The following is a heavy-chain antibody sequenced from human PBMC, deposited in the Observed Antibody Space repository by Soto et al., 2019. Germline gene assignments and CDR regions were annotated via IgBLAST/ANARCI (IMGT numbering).Heavy chain of an antibody. J-gene: IGHJ4*02. Sequence: EVQGLESGGGLVQPGGSLRLSCVASGFTFSNYAMTWVRQAPGKGMEWVSAIRGNGGETFYADSVKGRFTISRDNSKNTLYIQMNRLRAEDTAVYHCAKGDQERQWVFLHNWGQGTLVTVSS. V-gene: IGHV3-23*01. CDR3: AKGDQERQWVFLHN. D-gene: IGHD2-21*01. CDR2: IRGNGGET. CDR1: GFTFSNYA.